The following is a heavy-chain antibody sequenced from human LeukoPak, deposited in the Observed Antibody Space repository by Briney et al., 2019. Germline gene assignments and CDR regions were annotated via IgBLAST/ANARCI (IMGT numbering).Heavy chain of an antibody. J-gene: IGHJ4*02. V-gene: IGHV4-39*07. Sequence: PSETLSLTCTVSGGSISSSSYYWGWIRQPPGKGLEWIGSIYYSGSTYYNPSLKSRVTISVDTSKNQFSLKLSSVTAADTAVYYCARGPGAAADPFDYWGQGTLVTVSS. D-gene: IGHD6-13*01. CDR2: IYYSGST. CDR3: ARGPGAAADPFDY. CDR1: GGSISSSSYY.